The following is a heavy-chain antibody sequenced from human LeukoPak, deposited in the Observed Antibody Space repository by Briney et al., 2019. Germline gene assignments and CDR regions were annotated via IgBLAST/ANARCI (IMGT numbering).Heavy chain of an antibody. D-gene: IGHD3-9*01. CDR3: ARQVRDYDILTGPEPDGFDI. V-gene: IGHV4-39*01. Sequence: SETLSPTCSVSGGSISSRSNYWGWIRQPPGKGLESIGSIYYRGSTYYNPSLKSRVTISIDTSKNQFSLKLSSVTAADTAVYYCARQVRDYDILTGPEPDGFDIWGQGTMVTVSS. J-gene: IGHJ3*02. CDR1: GGSISSRSNY. CDR2: IYYRGST.